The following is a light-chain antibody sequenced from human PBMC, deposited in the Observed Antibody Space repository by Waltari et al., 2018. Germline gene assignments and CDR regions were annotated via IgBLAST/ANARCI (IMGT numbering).Light chain of an antibody. V-gene: IGKV3-20*01. CDR1: QSISRY. CDR3: QNHERLPAV. Sequence: EIMLTQSPDTLSLSPGERATLSFRASQSISRYLVWYQQKPGQAPRLLIYQSSIRATGIPDRFSGSGYGTDFSLTISKLEPEDFAVYYCQNHERLPAVFGQGTKVEIK. J-gene: IGKJ1*01. CDR2: QSS.